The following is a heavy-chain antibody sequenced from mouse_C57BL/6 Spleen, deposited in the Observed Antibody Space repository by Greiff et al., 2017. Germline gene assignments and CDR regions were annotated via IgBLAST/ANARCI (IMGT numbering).Heavy chain of an antibody. Sequence: EVKLMESGGGLVKPGGSLKLSCAASGFTFSDYGMHWVRQAPEKGLEWVAYISSGSSTISYADTVKGRFTISTDKANTTLFLQMTSLRSEDTAMYFCASGGNRLRQRDYAIDYWGQGTSVTVSS. J-gene: IGHJ4*01. D-gene: IGHD2-4*01. CDR1: GFTFSDYG. CDR2: ISSGSSTI. V-gene: IGHV5-17*01. CDR3: ASGGNRLRQRDYAIDY.